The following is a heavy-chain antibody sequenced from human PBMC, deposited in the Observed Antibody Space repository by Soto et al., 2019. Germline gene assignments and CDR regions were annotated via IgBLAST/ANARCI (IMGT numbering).Heavy chain of an antibody. V-gene: IGHV3-21*01. J-gene: IGHJ3*02. CDR1: GFTFSSYA. D-gene: IGHD3-16*01. CDR3: ARDDRVGGGYAFDI. Sequence: GESLKISCAASGFTFSSYAMSWVRQAPGKGLEWVSSISSSSSYIYYADSVKGRFTISRDNAKNSLYLQMNSLRAEDTAVYYCARDDRVGGGYAFDIWGQGTMVTVSS. CDR2: ISSSSSYI.